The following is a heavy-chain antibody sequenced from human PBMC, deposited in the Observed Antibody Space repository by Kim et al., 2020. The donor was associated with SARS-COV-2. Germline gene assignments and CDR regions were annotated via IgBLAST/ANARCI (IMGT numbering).Heavy chain of an antibody. Sequence: ASVKVSCNTSGYTFTGYSMHWVRQAPGQGLEWMGWVHPNSGGTIYAQKFQGRVTMTGDTSISTAYMELNSLTSDDTAVYYCARGGRYYDYSSGDCEYWGQGTVVTVSS. CDR3: ARGGRYYDYSSGDCEY. CDR1: GYTFTGYS. CDR2: VHPNSGGT. D-gene: IGHD3-22*01. V-gene: IGHV1-2*02. J-gene: IGHJ4*02.